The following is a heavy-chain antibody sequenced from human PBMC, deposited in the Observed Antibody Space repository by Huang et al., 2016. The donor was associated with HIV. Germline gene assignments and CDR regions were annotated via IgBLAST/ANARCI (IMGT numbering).Heavy chain of an antibody. CDR1: GYTFFTYS. CDR3: ARFRGPQVTLNWLDP. V-gene: IGHV1-18*01. D-gene: IGHD3-10*01. Sequence: QVQLVQSGPEMKKPGASVNVSCKASGYTFFTYSISWVGQAPGKGVEWMGWVSTYNGHTNYAQKFQGRLTLTTDVSTSSAYMELKNLRSDDTAVYYCARFRGPQVTLNWLDPWGQGTLVTVSS. J-gene: IGHJ5*02. CDR2: VSTYNGHT.